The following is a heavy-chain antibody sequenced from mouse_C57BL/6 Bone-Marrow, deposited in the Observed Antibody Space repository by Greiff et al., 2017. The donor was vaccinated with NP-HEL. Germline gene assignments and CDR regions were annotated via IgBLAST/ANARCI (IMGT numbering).Heavy chain of an antibody. CDR3: AHMGLRRARYFDV. CDR1: GYAFSSSW. Sequence: QVQLQQSGPELVKPGASVKISCKASGYAFSSSWMNWVKQRPGKGLEWIGRIYPGDGDTNYNGKFKGKATLTADKSSSTAYMQLSSLTSEDSAVYFCAHMGLRRARYFDVWGTGTTVTVSS. D-gene: IGHD2-4*01. V-gene: IGHV1-82*01. J-gene: IGHJ1*03. CDR2: IYPGDGDT.